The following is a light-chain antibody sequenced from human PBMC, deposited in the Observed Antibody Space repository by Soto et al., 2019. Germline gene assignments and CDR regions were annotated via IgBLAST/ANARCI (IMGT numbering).Light chain of an antibody. Sequence: QSALTQPASVSGSPGQSITISCTGTSSDVGGYNYVSWYQQHPGKAPKLMIYDVSNRPSGVSNRFSGSKSGNTASLTISGPQAEDEADYYCSPYTSSSTRVFGRGTKLTVL. CDR3: SPYTSSSTRV. CDR2: DVS. J-gene: IGLJ3*02. CDR1: SSDVGGYNY. V-gene: IGLV2-14*01.